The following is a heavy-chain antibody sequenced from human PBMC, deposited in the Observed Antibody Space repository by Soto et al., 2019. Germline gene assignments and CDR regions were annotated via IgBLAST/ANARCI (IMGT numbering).Heavy chain of an antibody. Sequence: EVQLVESGGGLVQPGGSLRLSCSASGFSFSSNAMHWVRQAPGKGLEYVSGISNNGGTTYHADSVKDRFFISRDSPKNTLYLQLNSLSTGDTAVYYCVRSSRRDITASRGMDVWGQGTTVTVSS. CDR3: VRSSRRDITASRGMDV. CDR2: ISNNGGTT. J-gene: IGHJ6*02. V-gene: IGHV3-64D*08. CDR1: GFSFSSNA. D-gene: IGHD3-3*01.